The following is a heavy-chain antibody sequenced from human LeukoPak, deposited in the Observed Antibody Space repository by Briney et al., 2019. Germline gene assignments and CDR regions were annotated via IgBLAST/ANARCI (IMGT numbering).Heavy chain of an antibody. CDR2: INHSGST. V-gene: IGHV4-34*01. D-gene: IGHD2-2*01. J-gene: IGHJ4*02. Sequence: SETLSLTCVVYDGSFSGYYRSWIRQPPGKGLEWIGEINHSGSTNYNPSLKSRVTISVDTSKNQFSLKLGSVTAADTAVYYCAKGYCSSPSCPNFDYWGQGTLVTVSS. CDR3: AKGYCSSPSCPNFDY. CDR1: DGSFSGYY.